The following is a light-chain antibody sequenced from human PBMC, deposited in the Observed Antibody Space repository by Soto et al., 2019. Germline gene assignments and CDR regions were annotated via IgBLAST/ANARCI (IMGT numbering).Light chain of an antibody. J-gene: IGKJ5*01. Sequence: DVQMTQSPSSLSASVGAGDTIACGASQSISTYLNWYQQKRGKAPKLLSYAASSLQRGVPSRFSGRGSGTDFTLTISSLKPEDFETYYCQQSYRTRITVGQGTRLEIK. CDR1: QSISTY. V-gene: IGKV1-39*01. CDR2: AAS. CDR3: QQSYRTRIT.